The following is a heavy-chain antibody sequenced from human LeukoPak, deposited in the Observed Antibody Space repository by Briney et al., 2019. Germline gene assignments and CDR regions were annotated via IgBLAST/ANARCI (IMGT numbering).Heavy chain of an antibody. V-gene: IGHV1-2*04. D-gene: IGHD2/OR15-2a*01. CDR1: GHNFTDHY. Sequence: ASVKVSCKASGHNFTDHYLHWVRQAPGQGLEWMGWIHPNSGGTDYAQKFQGWVTMTRDTSISTVYMELSRLKSDDTAMYYCARDFSNKAFDIWGQGTMVIVS. CDR2: IHPNSGGT. J-gene: IGHJ3*02. CDR3: ARDFSNKAFDI.